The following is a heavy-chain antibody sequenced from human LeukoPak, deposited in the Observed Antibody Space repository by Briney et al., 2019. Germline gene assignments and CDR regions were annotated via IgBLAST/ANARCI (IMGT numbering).Heavy chain of an antibody. Sequence: ASVKVSCKASGYTFTSYAMHWVRQAPGQRLEWMGWINAGNGNTKYSQKFQGRVTITRDASASTAYMELSSLRSEDTAVYYCARGDQLERRPCGYWGQGTLVTVSS. D-gene: IGHD1-1*01. CDR2: INAGNGNT. J-gene: IGHJ4*02. V-gene: IGHV1-3*01. CDR1: GYTFTSYA. CDR3: ARGDQLERRPCGY.